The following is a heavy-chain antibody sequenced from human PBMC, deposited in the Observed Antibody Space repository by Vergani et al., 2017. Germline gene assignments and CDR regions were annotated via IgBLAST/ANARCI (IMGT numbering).Heavy chain of an antibody. CDR1: VVSMSGYY. V-gene: IGHV4-59*01. CDR3: GRVADLYGLGSRLLDL. D-gene: IGHD3-10*01. CDR2: MYHSGST. J-gene: IGHJ5*02. Sequence: QVRLQESGPGLVKPSETLSLTCSVSVVSMSGYYLSCIRQPPGKELEWIGYMYHSGSTNYNPSLETRVTISGDTSKNQFSLKLNSVTAADTAVYYCGRVADLYGLGSRLLDLWGQGILVTVSS.